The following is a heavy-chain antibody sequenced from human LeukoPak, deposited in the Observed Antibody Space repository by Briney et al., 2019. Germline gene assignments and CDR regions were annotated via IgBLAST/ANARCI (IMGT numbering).Heavy chain of an antibody. J-gene: IGHJ4*02. CDR1: GGSISSSNYY. D-gene: IGHD3-22*01. Sequence: PSEPLSLTCTVSGGSISSSNYYWGWIRQPPGKGLEWIGSIYYSGNTYYNPSLKSRVTISVDTSKNHFSLKLSSVTAADTAVYYCARHFYETSGYLDYWGQGTLVTVSS. CDR3: ARHFYETSGYLDY. CDR2: IYYSGNT. V-gene: IGHV4-39*02.